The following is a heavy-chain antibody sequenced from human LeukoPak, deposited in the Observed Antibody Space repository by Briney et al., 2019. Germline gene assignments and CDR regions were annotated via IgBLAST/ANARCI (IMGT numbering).Heavy chain of an antibody. V-gene: IGHV3-7*01. D-gene: IGHD3-22*01. Sequence: GGSLRLSCAASGFTFSSYAMSWVRQAPGKGLEWVANIKLDGSEKYYVDSVKGRFTISRDNAKNSLYLQMNSLRAEDTAVYYCARAFYDRSGYYYVYFDYWGQGTLVTVSS. CDR1: GFTFSSYA. J-gene: IGHJ4*02. CDR2: IKLDGSEK. CDR3: ARAFYDRSGYYYVYFDY.